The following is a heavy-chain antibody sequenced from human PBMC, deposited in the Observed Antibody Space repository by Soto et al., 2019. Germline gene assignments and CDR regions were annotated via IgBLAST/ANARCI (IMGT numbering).Heavy chain of an antibody. V-gene: IGHV1-3*01. CDR3: ARGIATGQLDP. Sequence: ASVKVSCKASGYTFTTYTMNWVRQAPGQRLEWMGWINPVNGNTKSSQKFQDRVIITRDTSASTAYMELRSLRSEDTAVYYCARGIATGQLDPWGQGTLVTVSS. CDR2: INPVNGNT. J-gene: IGHJ5*02. CDR1: GYTFTTYT. D-gene: IGHD6-13*01.